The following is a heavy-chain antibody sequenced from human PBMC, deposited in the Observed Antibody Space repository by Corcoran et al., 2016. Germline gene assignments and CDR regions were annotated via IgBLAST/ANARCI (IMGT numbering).Heavy chain of an antibody. V-gene: IGHV3-7*03. D-gene: IGHD1-26*01. CDR2: IKQDGSEQ. Sequence: EVQLVESGGGLVQPGGSLRLSCAASGFTFSSYWMSWVRQAPGKGLEWVANIKQDGSEQYYVDSVKGRFTISRDNAKNSLYLQMNSLRAEDTAVYYCAREETSGSTHGATPVMLPGYYGMDVWGQGTTVTVSS. CDR1: GFTFSSYW. CDR3: AREETSGSTHGATPVMLPGYYGMDV. J-gene: IGHJ6*02.